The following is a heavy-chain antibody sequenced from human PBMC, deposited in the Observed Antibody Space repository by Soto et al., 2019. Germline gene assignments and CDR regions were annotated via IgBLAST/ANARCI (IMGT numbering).Heavy chain of an antibody. CDR3: ARGPGGFGDFSLDY. CDR1: GDSINTYY. V-gene: IGHV4-4*07. CDR2: IFSGGST. Sequence: QVPLQESGPGLVTPSETLSLTCTVSGDSINTYYWSWIRQPAGKGLEWIGRIFSGGSTNYNPSLKSRVTMSIDTPKNQFSLKLTSLAAADTSVYYCARGPGGFGDFSLDYWGQGTLVTVPS. D-gene: IGHD3-10*01. J-gene: IGHJ4*02.